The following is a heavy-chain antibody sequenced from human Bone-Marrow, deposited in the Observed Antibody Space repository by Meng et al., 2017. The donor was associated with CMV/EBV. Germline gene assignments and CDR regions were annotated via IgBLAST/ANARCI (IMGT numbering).Heavy chain of an antibody. D-gene: IGHD3-3*01. J-gene: IGHJ6*02. CDR2: SSSSSSTI. CDR3: ARDLFIFGVGRLYYYYGMDV. Sequence: GGSLRLSCAVSGFTFSSYSMNWVREAPGQGLEWVSYSSSSSSTIYYADSVKGRFTISRDNAQSSLYLQMNSLRAEDKAVYYCARDLFIFGVGRLYYYYGMDVWGQGTMVTVSS. CDR1: GFTFSSYS. V-gene: IGHV3-48*04.